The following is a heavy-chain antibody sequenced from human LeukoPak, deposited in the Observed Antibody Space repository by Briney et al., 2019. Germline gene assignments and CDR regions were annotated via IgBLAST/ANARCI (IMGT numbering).Heavy chain of an antibody. D-gene: IGHD6-25*01. CDR1: GGSISSYY. V-gene: IGHV4-59*01. J-gene: IGHJ4*02. CDR3: AREGRLATFDY. CDR2: IYYSGST. Sequence: PSETLSLTCTVSGGSISSYYWSWIRQPPGKGLEWIGYIYYSGSTNYNPSLKSRVTISVDTSKNQFSLKLSSVTAADTAVYYCAREGRLATFDYWSQGTLVTVSS.